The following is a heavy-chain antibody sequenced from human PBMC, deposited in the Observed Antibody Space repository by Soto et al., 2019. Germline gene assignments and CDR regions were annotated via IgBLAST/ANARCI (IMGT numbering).Heavy chain of an antibody. D-gene: IGHD2-2*01. V-gene: IGHV1-69*13. CDR1: GGAFGSNA. J-gene: IGHJ6*02. Sequence: GASVKVSCKASGGAFGSNAISWVRQAPGQGLEWMGGIVLIFGTTHNAQKFQGRVTITADESTSTAYLELSSLRSEDTAVYYCASIVHRAAMPGSGYYYGMDVWGQGTTVTVSS. CDR2: IVLIFGTT. CDR3: ASIVHRAAMPGSGYYYGMDV.